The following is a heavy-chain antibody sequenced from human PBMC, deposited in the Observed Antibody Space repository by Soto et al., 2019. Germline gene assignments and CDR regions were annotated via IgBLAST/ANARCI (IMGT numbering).Heavy chain of an antibody. CDR1: GFTFSSYS. CDR3: ARDSGYDSVYYYYYGMDV. V-gene: IGHV3-48*02. D-gene: IGHD5-12*01. J-gene: IGHJ6*02. CDR2: ISSSSSTI. Sequence: GGSLRLSCAASGFTFSSYSMNWVRQAPGKGLEWVSYISSSSSTIYYADSVKGRFTISRDNAKNSLYLQMNSLRDEDTAVYYCARDSGYDSVYYYYYGMDVWGQGTTVTVSS.